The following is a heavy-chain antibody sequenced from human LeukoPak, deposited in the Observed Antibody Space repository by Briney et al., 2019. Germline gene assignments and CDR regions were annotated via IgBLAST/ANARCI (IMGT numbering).Heavy chain of an antibody. CDR3: ARGGPDYYYYHMDV. CDR2: IYTSGST. J-gene: IGHJ6*03. V-gene: IGHV4-61*02. Sequence: SQTLSLTCTVSGGSISSGSYYWSWIRQPAGKGLEWIGRIYTSGSTNYNPSLKSRVTISVDTSKNQFSLKLSSVTAADTAVYYCARGGPDYYYYHMDVWGKGTTVTVSS. CDR1: GGSISSGSYY.